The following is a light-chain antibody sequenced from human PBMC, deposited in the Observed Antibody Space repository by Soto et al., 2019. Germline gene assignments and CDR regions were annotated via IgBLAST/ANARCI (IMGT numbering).Light chain of an antibody. Sequence: IVMTQSPATLSVSPGERVTLSCRASQSVSSNLAWYQQKPGQAPRLLISGASTRVTGIPARFSGSGSGTDFTLTISSLQSEDFAVYDCQQYNNWPPSTFGQGTKVDI. CDR1: QSVSSN. J-gene: IGKJ1*01. CDR3: QQYNNWPPST. V-gene: IGKV3-15*01. CDR2: GAS.